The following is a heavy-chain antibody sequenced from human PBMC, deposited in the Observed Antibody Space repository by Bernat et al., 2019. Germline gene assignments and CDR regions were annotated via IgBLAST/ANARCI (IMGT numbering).Heavy chain of an antibody. CDR1: GYTFTHHG. J-gene: IGHJ4*02. D-gene: IGHD6-19*01. CDR2: ISGYNGDT. V-gene: IGHV1-18*01. CDR3: ARDPSNTSGWYAYFDS. Sequence: QVQLVQSGTEVKKPGASVRVSCKTSGYTFTHHGIGWVRQAPGQGLEWLGWISGYNGDTIYAQRLQGRVTMTTYTPTNTAYMELTSLRPDDTAVYYCARDPSNTSGWYAYFDSRGQGTLVTVSS.